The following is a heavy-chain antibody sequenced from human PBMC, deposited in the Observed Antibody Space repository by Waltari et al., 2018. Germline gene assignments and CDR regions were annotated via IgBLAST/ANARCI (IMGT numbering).Heavy chain of an antibody. CDR1: GGSISSGSYY. V-gene: IGHV4-61*02. J-gene: IGHJ2*01. Sequence: GSGTGLVKPSQTLSLTCTVSGGSISSGSYYWSWIRQPAGKGLEWIGRIYTSGSTNYNPSLKSRVTISVDTSKNQFSLKLSSVTAADTAVYYCARDVGRDGYNYDLWYFDLWGRGTLVTVSS. CDR2: IYTSGST. D-gene: IGHD5-12*01. CDR3: ARDVGRDGYNYDLWYFDL.